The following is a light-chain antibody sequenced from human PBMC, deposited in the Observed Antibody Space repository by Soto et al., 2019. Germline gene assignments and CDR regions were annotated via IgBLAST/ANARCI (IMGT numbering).Light chain of an antibody. V-gene: IGKV1-12*01. J-gene: IGKJ1*01. Sequence: DTQMTQSPSSVSAAVGDTVTITCRPSQGISAWLAWYQLKPGQAPKLLIYATSRVHGVPSRFAGSGSETDFTLTINNLQPEDSAIYYCQQGNFFPWTFGQGTKVEVK. CDR2: ATS. CDR1: QGISAW. CDR3: QQGNFFPWT.